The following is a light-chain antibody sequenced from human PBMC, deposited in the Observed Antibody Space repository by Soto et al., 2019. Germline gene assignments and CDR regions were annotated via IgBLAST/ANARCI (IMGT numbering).Light chain of an antibody. CDR1: SSNIGSKT. Sequence: QCVLTQPPSASGAPGQRVSISCSGSSSNIGSKTVNWYQQLPGTVPKLLIYNSYQRPSGVPDRFSGSKSGTSASLAISGLQLEDEADYYCAAWDASLNGYVFGAGTKVTVL. J-gene: IGLJ1*01. CDR2: NSY. V-gene: IGLV1-44*01. CDR3: AAWDASLNGYV.